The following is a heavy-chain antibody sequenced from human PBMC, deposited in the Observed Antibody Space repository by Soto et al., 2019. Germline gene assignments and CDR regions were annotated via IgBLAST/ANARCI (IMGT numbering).Heavy chain of an antibody. Sequence: PSETLSLTCTVSGGSISNYFWSWIRQPPGKGLEWIGYIYYSGKTNYNPSLKSRVTISVDTSKNQFSLNLSSVTAADTAVYYCARDQLEGYCTGGSCYSYGWFEPWGHGTLVTVSS. V-gene: IGHV4-59*12. CDR2: IYYSGKT. D-gene: IGHD2-15*01. J-gene: IGHJ5*02. CDR1: GGSISNYF. CDR3: ARDQLEGYCTGGSCYSYGWFEP.